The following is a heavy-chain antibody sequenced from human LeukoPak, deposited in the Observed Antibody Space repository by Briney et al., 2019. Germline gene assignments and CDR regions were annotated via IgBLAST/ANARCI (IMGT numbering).Heavy chain of an antibody. CDR3: ARGGVVYYFDY. CDR2: IKQDGSEK. Sequence: PGASLRLSCAASGFTFSSYWMSWVRQAPGKGLEWVANIKQDGSEKYYVDSVKGRFTISRDNAKNSLYLQMNSLRAEDTAVYYCARGGVVYYFDYWGQGTLVTVSS. V-gene: IGHV3-7*01. J-gene: IGHJ4*02. D-gene: IGHD6-25*01. CDR1: GFTFSSYW.